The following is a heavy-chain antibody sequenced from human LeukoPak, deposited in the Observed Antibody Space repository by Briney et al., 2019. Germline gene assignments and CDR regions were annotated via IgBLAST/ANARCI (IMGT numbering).Heavy chain of an antibody. Sequence: ASVKVSCKASGGTFSSYAISWVRQAPGQGLEWLGGIIPIFGTANYAQKFQGRVTITTDESTSTAYMELSSLRSEDTAVYYCATPGEYCSSTSCYPNFDYWGQGTLVTVSS. V-gene: IGHV1-69*05. CDR2: IIPIFGTA. CDR1: GGTFSSYA. D-gene: IGHD2-2*01. CDR3: ATPGEYCSSTSCYPNFDY. J-gene: IGHJ4*02.